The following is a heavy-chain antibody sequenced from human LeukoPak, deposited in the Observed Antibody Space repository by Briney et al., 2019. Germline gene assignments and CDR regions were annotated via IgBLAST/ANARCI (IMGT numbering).Heavy chain of an antibody. CDR3: ARSYSSSRGTFDY. CDR2: ISSTPSII. J-gene: IGHJ4*02. Sequence: GGSLRLSCAASGFIFSRFSMNWVRQAPGKGLEWISYISSTPSIIYYADSVKGRFTISRDNAKNSLYLQMNSLRAEDTAVYYCARSYSSSRGTFDYWGQGTLVTVSS. V-gene: IGHV3-21*05. D-gene: IGHD6-6*01. CDR1: GFIFSRFS.